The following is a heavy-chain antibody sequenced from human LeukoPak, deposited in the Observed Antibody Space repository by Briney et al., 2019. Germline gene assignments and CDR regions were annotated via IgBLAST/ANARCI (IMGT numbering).Heavy chain of an antibody. CDR3: ARDLYYDSSGYVGY. CDR1: GFTFSDYY. CDR2: ISSSGSPI. Sequence: GGSLRLSCAASGFTFSDYYMSWIRQAPGKGPEWVSYISSSGSPIYYADSVKGRFTISRDNAKNSLYLQMNSLRAEDTAVYYCARDLYYDSSGYVGYWGQGTLVTVSS. D-gene: IGHD3-22*01. V-gene: IGHV3-11*01. J-gene: IGHJ4*02.